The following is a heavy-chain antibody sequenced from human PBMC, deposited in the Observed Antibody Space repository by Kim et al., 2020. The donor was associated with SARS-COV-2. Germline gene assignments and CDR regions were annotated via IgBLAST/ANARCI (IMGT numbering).Heavy chain of an antibody. Sequence: GGSLRLSCAASGFTASGFTFSNHGMHWVRPAPGKGLEWVAIFSHAGSSRYYADSVKGRFTISRDNSQNIIYLEMNSLREEDTAVYYCAKEAGDFWSGFNYAFYYWGQGTLVTVSS. V-gene: IGHV3-30*18. CDR3: AKEAGDFWSGFNYAFYY. D-gene: IGHD3-3*01. J-gene: IGHJ4*02. CDR1: SGFTASGFTFSNHG. CDR2: FSHAGSSR.